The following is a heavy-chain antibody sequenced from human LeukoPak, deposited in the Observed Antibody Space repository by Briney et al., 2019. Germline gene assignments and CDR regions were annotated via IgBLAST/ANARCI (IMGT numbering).Heavy chain of an antibody. CDR3: ARDGDPSGSYAPYFDP. V-gene: IGHV3-21*06. J-gene: IGHJ4*02. D-gene: IGHD3-22*01. CDR1: GFTFSTYS. CDR2: FSSGVNYN. Sequence: GGSLRHSCEGSGFTFSTYSMNWLRQAPGKGRDWVASFSSGVNYNPYEDSVKGRIANSRNNPRNSLYLQMNSLTVEYTAVYYCARDGDPSGSYAPYFDPWGQGTLVTVSS.